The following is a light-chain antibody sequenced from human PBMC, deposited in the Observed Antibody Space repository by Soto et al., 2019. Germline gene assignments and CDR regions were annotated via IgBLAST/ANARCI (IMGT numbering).Light chain of an antibody. Sequence: EIVLTQSPGTLSLSPGERATLSCRATQSVSSSYLAWYQQKPGQAPRLLIYGASSRATGIPDRFSGSGSGTDFTLTISRLEPEDFAVYYCQQYNEFQYTFGQGTRLDI. CDR3: QQYNEFQYT. J-gene: IGKJ2*01. V-gene: IGKV3-20*01. CDR2: GAS. CDR1: QSVSSSY.